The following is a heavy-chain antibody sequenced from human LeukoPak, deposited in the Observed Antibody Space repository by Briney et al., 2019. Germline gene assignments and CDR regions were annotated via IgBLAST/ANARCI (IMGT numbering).Heavy chain of an antibody. J-gene: IGHJ6*04. CDR3: AELGITMIGGV. D-gene: IGHD3-10*02. Sequence: GGSLRLSCAASGFSFSHYGMHWVRQAPGKGLEWVSYISSSGSTIYYADSVKGRFTISRDNAKNSLYLQMNSLRAEDTAVYYCAELGITMIGGVWGKGTTVTISS. CDR1: GFSFSHYG. CDR2: ISSSGSTI. V-gene: IGHV3-48*04.